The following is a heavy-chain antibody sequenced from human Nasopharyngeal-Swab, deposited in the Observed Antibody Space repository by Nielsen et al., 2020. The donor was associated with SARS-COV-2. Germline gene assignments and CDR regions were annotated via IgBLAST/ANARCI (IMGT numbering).Heavy chain of an antibody. J-gene: IGHJ6*02. CDR1: GYTFTSYY. CDR2: INPSGGST. D-gene: IGHD1-26*01. Sequence: ASVKVSCKASGYTFTSYYKHWVRQAPGQGLEWMGIINPSGGSTSYAQKFQGRVTMTEDTSTDTAYMELSSLRSEDTAVYYCATGAALGPELLDPYYYGMDVWGQGTTVTVSS. CDR3: ATGAALGPELLDPYYYGMDV. V-gene: IGHV1-46*01.